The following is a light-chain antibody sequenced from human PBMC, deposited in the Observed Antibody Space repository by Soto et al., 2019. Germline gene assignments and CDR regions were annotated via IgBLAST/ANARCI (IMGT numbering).Light chain of an antibody. V-gene: IGKV3-20*01. CDR1: QSINNNY. Sequence: EIVLTQSPGTLSLSPGDRATLSCEASQSINNNYLAWYQHKPGQAPRLLIYGESSRATGIPDRFSGSGSGTDFTLTIRRLEPEDCAVYYCQQYDTSLPYTCGGGTKVEIK. CDR3: QQYDTSLPYT. CDR2: GES. J-gene: IGKJ4*01.